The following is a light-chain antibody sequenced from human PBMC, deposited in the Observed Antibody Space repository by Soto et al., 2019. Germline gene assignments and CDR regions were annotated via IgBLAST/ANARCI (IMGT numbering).Light chain of an antibody. CDR2: EVS. CDR3: CAYAGNSTPYV. V-gene: IGLV2-23*02. Sequence: QSVLTQPASVSGSPGQSITISCTGTSSDVGSYNLVSWYQPHPGKAPKLMIYEVSKRPSGGSNRFSGSKSGNTASLTISGLPAEEEADYYCCAYAGNSTPYVFGTGTKSPS. CDR1: SSDVGSYNL. J-gene: IGLJ1*01.